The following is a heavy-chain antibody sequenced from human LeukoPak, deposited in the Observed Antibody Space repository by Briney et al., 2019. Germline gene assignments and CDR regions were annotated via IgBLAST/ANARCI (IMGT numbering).Heavy chain of an antibody. J-gene: IGHJ4*02. D-gene: IGHD2-15*01. CDR2: VFPLFGAA. CDR1: GGTFSRYA. CDR3: ARASCSGGSWYARRYHLDY. Sequence: ASVKVSCKASGGTFSRYAISWVRQAPGRERECVGGVFPLFGAANYAQKFQGRVTIAADESTSTAYMELSSLRSEDTAVYYCARASCSGGSWYARRYHLDYWGEGTLVTVSS. V-gene: IGHV1-69*13.